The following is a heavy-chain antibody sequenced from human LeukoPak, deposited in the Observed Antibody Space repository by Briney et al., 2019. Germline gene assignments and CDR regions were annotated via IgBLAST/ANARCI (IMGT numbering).Heavy chain of an antibody. CDR1: GYTFTSYG. D-gene: IGHD2-15*01. V-gene: IGHV1-18*01. Sequence: ASVKVSCKASGYTFTSYGISWVRQAPGQGLEWMGWISAYNGNTNYAQKLQGRVTMTTDTSTSTAYMELRSLRSDDTAVYYCARQEIYLAGYCSGGSRPPGNWFDPWGQGTLVTVSS. CDR2: ISAYNGNT. J-gene: IGHJ5*02. CDR3: ARQEIYLAGYCSGGSRPPGNWFDP.